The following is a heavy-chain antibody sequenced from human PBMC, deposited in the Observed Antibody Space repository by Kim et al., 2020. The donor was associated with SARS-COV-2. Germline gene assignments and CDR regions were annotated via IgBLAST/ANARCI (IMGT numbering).Heavy chain of an antibody. CDR3: ARDHSMYYYDSIGYYRALTPEYYYYGMDV. CDR2: ISSSSSYT. D-gene: IGHD3-22*01. V-gene: IGHV3-11*05. J-gene: IGHJ6*02. CDR1: GFTFSDYY. Sequence: GGSLRLSCAASGFTFSDYYMSWIRQAPGKGLEWVSYISSSSSYTNYADSVKGRFTISRDNAKNSLYLQMNSLRAEDTAVYYCARDHSMYYYDSIGYYRALTPEYYYYGMDVWGQGTTVTVSS.